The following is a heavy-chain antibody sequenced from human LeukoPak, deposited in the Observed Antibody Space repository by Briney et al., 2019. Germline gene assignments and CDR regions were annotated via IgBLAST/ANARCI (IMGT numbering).Heavy chain of an antibody. CDR3: AKLYCISSGCYYDH. D-gene: IGHD2-2*01. Sequence: GGSLRLSCAASGLTFSRYAMSWARQAPGQGLEWVSSIGATDGLTNYADSVKGRFTISRDNSKNTLSLQMNSLRAEDTAVYYCAKLYCISSGCYYDHWGQGALVTVSS. CDR2: IGATDGLT. CDR1: GLTFSRYA. J-gene: IGHJ5*02. V-gene: IGHV3-23*01.